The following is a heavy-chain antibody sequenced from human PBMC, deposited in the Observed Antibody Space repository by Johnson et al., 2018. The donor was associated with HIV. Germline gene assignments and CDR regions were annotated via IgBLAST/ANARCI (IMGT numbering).Heavy chain of an antibody. CDR1: GFTFSTYD. D-gene: IGHD3-22*01. CDR2: IRYDGSNK. Sequence: QVQLVESGGGVVQPGRSLRLSCAASGFTFSTYDMHWVRQAPGKGLEWVAFIRYDGSNKYYADSVKGRFTISRDNSKNTLYLQMNSLRAEDTAVYYCAKIRITMIVVVEGVDAFDIWGQGTMVTVSS. V-gene: IGHV3-30*02. CDR3: AKIRITMIVVVEGVDAFDI. J-gene: IGHJ3*02.